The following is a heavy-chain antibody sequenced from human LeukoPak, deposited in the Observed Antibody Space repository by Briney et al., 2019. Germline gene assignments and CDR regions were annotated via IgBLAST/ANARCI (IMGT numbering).Heavy chain of an antibody. CDR2: ISYDGSNK. CDR1: GFTFSSYG. D-gene: IGHD3-22*01. Sequence: PGRSLRLSCAASGFTFSSYGMHWVRQAPGKGLEWVAVISYDGSNKYYADSVKGRFTISRDNSKNTLYLQMNSLRAEDTAVYYCAKDGPSPFGYYDSSGPYDYWGQGTLVTVSS. V-gene: IGHV3-30*18. J-gene: IGHJ4*02. CDR3: AKDGPSPFGYYDSSGPYDY.